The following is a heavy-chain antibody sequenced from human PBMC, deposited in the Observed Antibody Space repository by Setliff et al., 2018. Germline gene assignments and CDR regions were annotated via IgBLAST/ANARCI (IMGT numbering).Heavy chain of an antibody. CDR1: VDSISSSTYY. Sequence: SETLSLTCTVSVDSISSSTYYWGWIRQPPGKGLEWIGSVYYSGTTKYNPSLGSRVTISVDASKNQFSLKLNSVTAADTAVYYCARHKTGAVGTGEHFQHWGQGTLVTVSS. J-gene: IGHJ1*01. D-gene: IGHD6-19*01. CDR2: VYYSGTT. CDR3: ARHKTGAVGTGEHFQH. V-gene: IGHV4-39*01.